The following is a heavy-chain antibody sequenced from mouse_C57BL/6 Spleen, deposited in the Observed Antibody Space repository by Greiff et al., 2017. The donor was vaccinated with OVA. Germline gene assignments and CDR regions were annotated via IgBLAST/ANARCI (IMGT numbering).Heavy chain of an antibody. J-gene: IGHJ2*01. V-gene: IGHV1-53*01. CDR1: GYTFTSYW. CDR3: ARRTAQAMYYFDY. Sequence: QVQLQQPGTELVKPGASVKLSCKASGYTFTSYWMHWVKQRPGQGLEWIGYINPSNGGTNYNEKFKGKATLTVDKASSTAYMQLSSLTSEDSAVYYCARRTAQAMYYFDYWGQGTTLTVSS. D-gene: IGHD3-2*02. CDR2: INPSNGGT.